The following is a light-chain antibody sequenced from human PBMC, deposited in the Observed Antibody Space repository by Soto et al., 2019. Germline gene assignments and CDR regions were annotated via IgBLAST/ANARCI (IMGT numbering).Light chain of an antibody. V-gene: IGKV3-15*01. CDR1: QSVSSN. Sequence: IVMTQSPATLSVSPGERATLSCRASQSVSSNLAWYQQKPGQAPSLLIYGASTRATGVPDRFSGTGSGTEFTLTISSLKSEDYAVYYCQQYKSWPPITFGQGTRLEIK. J-gene: IGKJ5*01. CDR3: QQYKSWPPIT. CDR2: GAS.